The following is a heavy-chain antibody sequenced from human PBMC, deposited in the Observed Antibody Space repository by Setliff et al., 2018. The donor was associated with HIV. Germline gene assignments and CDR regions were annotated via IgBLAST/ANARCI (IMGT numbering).Heavy chain of an antibody. J-gene: IGHJ3*02. V-gene: IGHV4-39*02. Sequence: SETLSLTCRVYGGSITSGNYYWGWIRQPPGKGPEWIANILYGGNTYYNPSLKSRVTISVDTSKNHFSLKLNSVTAADTAVYFCARPTTGVGGGAAFDIWGQGTMVTVSS. CDR3: ARPTTGVGGGAAFDI. CDR1: GGSITSGNYY. CDR2: ILYGGNT. D-gene: IGHD2-8*01.